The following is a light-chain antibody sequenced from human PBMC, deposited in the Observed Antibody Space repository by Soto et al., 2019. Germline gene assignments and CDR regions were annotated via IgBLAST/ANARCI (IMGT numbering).Light chain of an antibody. J-gene: IGKJ4*01. CDR2: AAT. Sequence: DIQMTQSPSSLSASIGDRVTLTCRASQSISFYLNWYQQKPGKAPRLLIYAATTLQSGVPLRFSGGVSGADFTLTVSSLQPEDFATYYCQQYDSYPLTFGGGTKVDIK. V-gene: IGKV1-39*01. CDR3: QQYDSYPLT. CDR1: QSISFY.